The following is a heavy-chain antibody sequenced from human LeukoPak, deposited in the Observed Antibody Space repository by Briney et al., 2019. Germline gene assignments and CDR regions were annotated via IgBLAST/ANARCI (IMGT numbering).Heavy chain of an antibody. D-gene: IGHD3-16*01. V-gene: IGHV4-39*01. Sequence: SETLSLTCTVSGGSISSSSYYWGWIRQPPGKGLEWIGSIYYSGSTYYNPSLKSRVTISVDTSKNQFSLKLSSVTAADTAVYYCARTFWGGYYFDYWGQGTLVTVSS. CDR3: ARTFWGGYYFDY. CDR1: GGSISSSSYY. CDR2: IYYSGST. J-gene: IGHJ4*02.